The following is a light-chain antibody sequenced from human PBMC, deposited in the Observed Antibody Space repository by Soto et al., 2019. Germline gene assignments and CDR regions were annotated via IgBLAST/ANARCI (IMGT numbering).Light chain of an antibody. CDR3: QQYNNGPPLT. CDR2: GAS. CDR1: QSVSSN. Sequence: EIVMTQSPATLSVSPGERATLSCRASQSVSSNLAWYQQKPGQAHRLLIYGASTRATGIPARFSGRGSGTEFTLTISSLQSEDFAVYYCQQYNNGPPLTFGGGTKVEIK. V-gene: IGKV3-15*01. J-gene: IGKJ4*01.